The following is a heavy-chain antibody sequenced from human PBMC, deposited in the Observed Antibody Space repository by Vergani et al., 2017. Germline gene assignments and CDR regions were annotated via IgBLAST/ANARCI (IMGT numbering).Heavy chain of an antibody. CDR1: GFTFSSYG. V-gene: IGHV3-30*18. J-gene: IGHJ5*02. D-gene: IGHD3-9*01. CDR2: ISYDGSNK. Sequence: QVQLVESGGGVVQPGRSLRLSCAASGFTFSSYGMHWVRQAPGKGLEWVAVISYDGSNKYYADSVKGRFTISRDNSKNTLYLQMNSLRAEDPAVYYCAKDSHDILTGQGWFDPWGQGTLVTVSS. CDR3: AKDSHDILTGQGWFDP.